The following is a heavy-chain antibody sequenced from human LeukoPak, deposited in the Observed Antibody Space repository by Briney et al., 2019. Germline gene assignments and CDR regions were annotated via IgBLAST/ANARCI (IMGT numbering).Heavy chain of an antibody. CDR2: IYSSESI. CDR3: ARDFRGIAVAGDY. Sequence: SETLSLTCTVSGGSISSYYWNWIRQPAGKGLEWIGRIYSSESINYNPSLKSRVTMSVDTSKNQFSLRLSSVTAADTAVYYCARDFRGIAVAGDYWGQGTLVTDSS. D-gene: IGHD6-19*01. J-gene: IGHJ4*02. CDR1: GGSISSYY. V-gene: IGHV4-4*07.